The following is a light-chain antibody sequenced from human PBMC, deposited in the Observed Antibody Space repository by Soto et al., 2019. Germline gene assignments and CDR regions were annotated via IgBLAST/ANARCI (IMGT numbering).Light chain of an antibody. J-gene: IGLJ1*01. CDR3: SSYTNNSPNCV. CDR1: NSDVGSSNS. CDR2: DVN. V-gene: IGLV2-14*03. Sequence: QSVLTQPASVSGTPGQSITISCPGTNSDVGSSNSVSWYQHHPGKAPKLIIYDVNSRPSGVSNRFSGSKSGNTASLTISGLQVEDEADYYCSSYTNNSPNCVLGTGTKVTVL.